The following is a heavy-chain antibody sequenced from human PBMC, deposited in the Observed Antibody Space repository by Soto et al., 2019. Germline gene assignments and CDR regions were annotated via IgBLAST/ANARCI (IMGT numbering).Heavy chain of an antibody. J-gene: IGHJ4*02. Sequence: TSETLSLTCAVSGDSISSGYHWAWIRQPPGKGLEWIASIYHSGTTYYNPSLKSRVTISVDTSKNQFSLRLTSVTAADSAMYYCARTDSVGYYTYCGQGTQVTVSS. CDR1: GDSISSGYH. V-gene: IGHV4-38-2*01. CDR2: IYHSGTT. D-gene: IGHD3-3*01. CDR3: ARTDSVGYYTY.